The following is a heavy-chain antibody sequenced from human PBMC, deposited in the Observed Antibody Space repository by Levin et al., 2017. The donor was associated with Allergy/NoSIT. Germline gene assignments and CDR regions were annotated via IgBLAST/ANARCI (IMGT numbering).Heavy chain of an antibody. J-gene: IGHJ4*02. CDR3: AKSSGGYHYDSHTDLDF. Sequence: GGSLRLSCAASGFSFSDHAMNWVRQAPGKGLEWVSGITGRGDSRYYADSVKVRFTISRASSKNTFYLQMQSLTAEVTAAYYCAKSSGGYHYDSHTDLDFWCQGTLVTVSS. CDR2: ITGRGDSR. V-gene: IGHV3-23*01. CDR1: GFSFSDHA. D-gene: IGHD3-22*01.